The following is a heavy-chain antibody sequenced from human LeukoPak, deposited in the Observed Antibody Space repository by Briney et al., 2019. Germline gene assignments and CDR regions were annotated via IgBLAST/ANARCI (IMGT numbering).Heavy chain of an antibody. CDR2: IIPILGIA. CDR1: GGTFSSYA. D-gene: IGHD3-10*01. J-gene: IGHJ4*02. CDR3: ARDRINYSGSGSYYYFDY. Sequence: ASVKVSCKASGGTFSSYAISWVRQAPGQGLEWMGRIIPILGIANYAQKFQGRVTITADKSTSTAYMELSSLRSEDTAVYYCARDRINYSGSGSYYYFDYWGQGTLVTVSS. V-gene: IGHV1-69*04.